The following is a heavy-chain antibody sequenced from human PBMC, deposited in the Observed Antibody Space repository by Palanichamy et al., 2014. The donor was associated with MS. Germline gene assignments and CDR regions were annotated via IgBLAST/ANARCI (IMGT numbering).Heavy chain of an antibody. CDR2: IYYSGST. J-gene: IGHJ6*02. D-gene: IGHD3-10*01. CDR1: GASISIYY. Sequence: QVQLQESGPGLVKPSETLSLTCTVSGASISIYYWSWIRQPPGKGLEWIGYIYYSGSTNYNPSLKSRITISVDTSKNQFSLKLTSVTAADTAVYYCARANGSGSYALDYYYAMDVWGQGTTVTVSS. CDR3: ARANGSGSYALDYYYAMDV. V-gene: IGHV4-59*01.